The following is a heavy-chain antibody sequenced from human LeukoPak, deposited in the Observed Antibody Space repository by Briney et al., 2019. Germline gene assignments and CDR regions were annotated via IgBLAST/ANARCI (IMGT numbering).Heavy chain of an antibody. D-gene: IGHD1-26*01. Sequence: SETLSLTCTVSGGSISSYYWSWIRQPPGKGLEWIGYIYYSGSTNYNPSLRSRVTISVDTSKNQFSLKLTSVTAADTAVYYCARGVNSGYFDYCGQGTLVTVSS. CDR3: ARGVNSGYFDY. V-gene: IGHV4-59*01. CDR1: GGSISSYY. CDR2: IYYSGST. J-gene: IGHJ4*02.